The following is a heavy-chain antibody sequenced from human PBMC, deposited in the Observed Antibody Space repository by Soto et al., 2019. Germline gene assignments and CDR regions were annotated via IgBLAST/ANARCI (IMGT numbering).Heavy chain of an antibody. V-gene: IGHV3-21*01. D-gene: IGHD3-9*01. CDR3: ARDRRGRYYDILTGPNAFDI. CDR1: GFTFSSYS. J-gene: IGHJ3*02. CDR2: ISSSSSYI. Sequence: PGGSLRLSCAASGFTFSSYSMNWVRQAPGKGLEWVSSISSSSSYIYYADSVKGRFTISGDNAKNSLYLQMNSLRAEDTAVYYCARDRRGRYYDILTGPNAFDIWGQGTMVTVSS.